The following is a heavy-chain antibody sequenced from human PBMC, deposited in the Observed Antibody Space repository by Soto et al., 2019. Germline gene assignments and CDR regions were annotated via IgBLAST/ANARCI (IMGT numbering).Heavy chain of an antibody. V-gene: IGHV3-73*02. CDR3: ANILTVSPIDY. CDR1: GFTFSGSA. D-gene: IGHD3-9*01. J-gene: IGHJ4*02. CDR2: IRSKANSYAT. Sequence: EVQLVESGGGLVQPGGSLKLSCAASGFTFSGSAMHWVRQASGKGLEWVGRIRSKANSYATAYAASVKGRFTISRDDSKNTAYLQMNSLKTEDTAVYYCANILTVSPIDYWGQGTLVTVSS.